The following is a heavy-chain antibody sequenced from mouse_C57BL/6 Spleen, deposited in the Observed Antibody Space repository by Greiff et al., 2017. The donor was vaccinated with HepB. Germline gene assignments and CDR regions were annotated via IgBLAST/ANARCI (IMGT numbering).Heavy chain of an antibody. J-gene: IGHJ2*01. CDR1: GYTFTSYW. CDR2: IDPNSGGT. Sequence: QVQLQQPGAELVKPGASVKLSCKASGYTFTSYWMHWVKQRPGRGLEWIGRIDPNSGGTKYNEKFKSKATLTVDKPSSTAYMQLSSLTSEDSAVYYCARPYGTTVVATRDYFDYWGQGTTLTVSS. CDR3: ARPYGTTVVATRDYFDY. V-gene: IGHV1-72*01. D-gene: IGHD1-1*01.